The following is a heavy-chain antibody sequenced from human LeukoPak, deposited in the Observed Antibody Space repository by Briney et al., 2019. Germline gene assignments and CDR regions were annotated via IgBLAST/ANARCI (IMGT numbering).Heavy chain of an antibody. CDR1: GGSIGRSSYY. CDR3: ARVAAKTVDY. Sequence: SETLSLTCTVSGGSIGRSSYYWGWIRQPPGKGLEWIGNNSGSTSYNPSLKSRVTISVDTSKDQFSLKLNSVTAADTAVYYCARVAAKTVDYWGQGTLVTVSS. V-gene: IGHV4-39*07. J-gene: IGHJ4*02. D-gene: IGHD2-15*01. CDR2: NSGST.